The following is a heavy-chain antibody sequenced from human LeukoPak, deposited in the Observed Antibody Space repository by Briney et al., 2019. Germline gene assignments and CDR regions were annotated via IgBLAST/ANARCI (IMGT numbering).Heavy chain of an antibody. D-gene: IGHD3-22*01. CDR3: AREQYYYDSSGYPYR. V-gene: IGHV3-30-3*01. CDR1: GFTFSSYA. J-gene: IGHJ4*02. CDR2: ISYDGSNK. Sequence: AGGSLRLSCAASGFTFSSYAMHWVRQAPGKGLEWVAVISYDGSNKYYADSVKGRFTISRDNSKNTLYLQMNSLRAEDTAVYYCAREQYYYDSSGYPYRWGQGTLVTVSS.